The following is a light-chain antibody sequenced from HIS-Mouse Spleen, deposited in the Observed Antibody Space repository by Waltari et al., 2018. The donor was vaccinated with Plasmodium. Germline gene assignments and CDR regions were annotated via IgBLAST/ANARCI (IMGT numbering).Light chain of an antibody. CDR3: CSYAGSSTNWV. Sequence: QSALTQPASVSGSPGQSITISCTGTSSDVGSYNLVSWYPQHPGKAPKLMIYEGGKRPSGVSNRFSGSKSGNTASLTISGLQAEDEADYYCCSYAGSSTNWVFGGGTKLTVL. J-gene: IGLJ3*02. CDR1: SSDVGSYNL. CDR2: EGG. V-gene: IGLV2-23*01.